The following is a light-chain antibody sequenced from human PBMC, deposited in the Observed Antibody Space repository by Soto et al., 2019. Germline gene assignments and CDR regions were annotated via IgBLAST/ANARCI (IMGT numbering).Light chain of an antibody. CDR3: QQYNAYPHT. Sequence: DIQMTQSPSPLSASVGDRVTITCRASPSISTWLAWYQQKPGKAPKLLIYKASNLESGVPSRFSGRGSRTEFTITISGLQPDEFATYYGQQYNAYPHTFGGSTTVEIK. CDR1: PSISTW. CDR2: KAS. V-gene: IGKV1-5*03. J-gene: IGKJ4*01.